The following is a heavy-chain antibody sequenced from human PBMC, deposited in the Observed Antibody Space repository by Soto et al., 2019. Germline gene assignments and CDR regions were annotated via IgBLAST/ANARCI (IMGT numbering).Heavy chain of an antibody. CDR3: AKADHFGVGLKGPLDAFDI. V-gene: IGHV3-23*01. D-gene: IGHD3-3*01. CDR2: ISGSGGST. J-gene: IGHJ3*02. CDR1: GFTFSSYA. Sequence: GGSLRLSCAASGFTFSSYAMSWVRQAPGKGLEWVSAISGSGGSTYYADSVKGRFTISRDNSKNTLYLQMNSLRAEDTAVYYCAKADHFGVGLKGPLDAFDIWGQGTMVTVSS.